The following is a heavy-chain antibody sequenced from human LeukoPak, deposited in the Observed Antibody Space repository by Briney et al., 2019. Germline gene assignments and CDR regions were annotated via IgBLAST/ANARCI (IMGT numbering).Heavy chain of an antibody. J-gene: IGHJ4*02. CDR1: GFSFSNSA. CDR2: LIASSGST. V-gene: IGHV3-23*01. Sequence: GGSQRLSCAASGFSFSNSAMSWVRQAPGKGLEWVSLLIASSGSTFYADSVKGRFTISRDNSKNTLYLQMNSLRAEDTAVYYCAKGAYDYIEMGYFDYWGQGTLVTVSS. CDR3: AKGAYDYIEMGYFDY. D-gene: IGHD5-12*01.